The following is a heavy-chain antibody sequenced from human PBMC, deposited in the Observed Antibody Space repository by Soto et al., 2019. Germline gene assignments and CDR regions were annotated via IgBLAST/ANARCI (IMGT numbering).Heavy chain of an antibody. J-gene: IGHJ4*02. CDR2: IIPILGIA. V-gene: IGHV1-69*08. Sequence: QVQLVQSGAEVKKPGSSVKVSCKASGGTFSSYTISWVRQAPGQGLEWVGRIIPILGIANYERKFQGRVTITADKSTSTAYMELSSLRSEDTAVYYCARDVGIAAAEAFDNWGQGTLVTVSS. D-gene: IGHD6-13*01. CDR3: ARDVGIAAAEAFDN. CDR1: GGTFSSYT.